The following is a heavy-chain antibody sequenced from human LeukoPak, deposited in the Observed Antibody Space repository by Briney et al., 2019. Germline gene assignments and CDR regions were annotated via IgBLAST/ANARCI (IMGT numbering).Heavy chain of an antibody. CDR2: INPTGGST. V-gene: IGHV1-46*01. CDR1: GYTFPSYF. D-gene: IGHD6-6*01. Sequence: ASVKVSCTASGYTFPSYFMHWVRQAPGQGLEWMGIINPTGGSTTYAQKFQGRVTMTRDTSTSTVYMELSSLRSDDTAVYYRARTAARRFDYWGQGTLVTVSS. CDR3: ARTAARRFDY. J-gene: IGHJ4*02.